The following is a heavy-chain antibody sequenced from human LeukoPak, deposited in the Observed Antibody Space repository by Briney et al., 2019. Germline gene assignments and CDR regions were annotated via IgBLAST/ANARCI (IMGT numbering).Heavy chain of an antibody. D-gene: IGHD3-10*01. Sequence: SGGSLRLSCAASGFTFSSYGMHWVRQAPGKGLEWVAVIWYDGSNKYYADFVKGRFTISRDNSKNTLYLQMNSLRAEDTAVYYCARTLWFGELSPLDYWGQGTLVTVSS. CDR1: GFTFSSYG. V-gene: IGHV3-33*01. CDR3: ARTLWFGELSPLDY. J-gene: IGHJ4*02. CDR2: IWYDGSNK.